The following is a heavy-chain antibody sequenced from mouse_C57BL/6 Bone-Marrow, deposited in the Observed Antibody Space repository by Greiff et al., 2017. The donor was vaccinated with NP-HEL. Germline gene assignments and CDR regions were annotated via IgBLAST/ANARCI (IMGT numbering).Heavy chain of an antibody. Sequence: QVQLKQSGAELVRPGASVTLSCKASGYTFTDYEMHWVKQTPVHGLEWIGAIDPETGGTAYNQKFKGKAILTADKSSSTAYMELRSLTSEDSAVYYCTRPSSPYWYFDVWGTGTTVTVSS. D-gene: IGHD1-1*01. J-gene: IGHJ1*03. CDR3: TRPSSPYWYFDV. CDR1: GYTFTDYE. CDR2: IDPETGGT. V-gene: IGHV1-15*01.